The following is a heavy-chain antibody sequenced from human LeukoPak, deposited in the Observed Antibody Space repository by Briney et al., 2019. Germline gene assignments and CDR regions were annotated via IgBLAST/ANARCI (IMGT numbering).Heavy chain of an antibody. CDR1: GFTFSTYT. J-gene: IGHJ3*02. CDR3: ARDPTSSWETAFDI. D-gene: IGHD1-26*01. V-gene: IGHV3-21*01. Sequence: KTGGSLRLSCAASGFTFSTYTMNWVRQAPGKGLEWVSSISDSSTYIYYADSLKGRFTISRDNAKNSLYLQMNSLRVDDTAVYYCARDPTSSWETAFDIWGQGTMVTVSS. CDR2: ISDSSTYI.